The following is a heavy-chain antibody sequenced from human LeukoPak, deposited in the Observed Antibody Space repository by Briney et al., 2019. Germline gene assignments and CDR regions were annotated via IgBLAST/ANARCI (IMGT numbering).Heavy chain of an antibody. CDR3: ARLGLLTAMVPPGVEEIDY. J-gene: IGHJ4*02. CDR2: INHSGST. Sequence: SETLSLTCAVYGGSFSGYYWSWIRQPPGKGLEWIGEINHSGSTNYNPSLKSRVTISVDTSKNQFSLKLSSVTAADTAVYYCARLGLLTAMVPPGVEEIDYWGRGTLVTVSS. V-gene: IGHV4-34*01. D-gene: IGHD5-18*01. CDR1: GGSFSGYY.